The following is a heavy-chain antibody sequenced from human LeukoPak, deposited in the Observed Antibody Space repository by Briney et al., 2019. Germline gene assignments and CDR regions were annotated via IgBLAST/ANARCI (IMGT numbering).Heavy chain of an antibody. CDR3: ATGSTAVAGTNY. V-gene: IGHV3-23*01. J-gene: IGHJ4*02. CDR1: GFAFSTYG. D-gene: IGHD6-19*01. Sequence: LGGSLRLSCAASGFAFSTYGMNWVRQAPGKGLEWVSTISRSGDITNYADSVKGRFTISRDNSKNKLYLKMDSLRAEDTAIYYCATGSTAVAGTNYWGQGILVIVSS. CDR2: ISRSGDIT.